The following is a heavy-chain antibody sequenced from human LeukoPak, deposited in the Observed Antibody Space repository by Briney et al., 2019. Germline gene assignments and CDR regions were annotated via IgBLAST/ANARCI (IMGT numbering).Heavy chain of an antibody. Sequence: KPSETLSLTCAVYGGSFSGYYWSWIRQPPGKGLEWIGEINHSGSTNYNPSLKSRVTISVDTSKNQFSLKLSSVTAADTAVYYCARVGVGADFDYWGQGTLVTVSS. CDR2: INHSGST. J-gene: IGHJ4*02. D-gene: IGHD1-26*01. CDR3: ARVGVGADFDY. CDR1: GGSFSGYY. V-gene: IGHV4-34*01.